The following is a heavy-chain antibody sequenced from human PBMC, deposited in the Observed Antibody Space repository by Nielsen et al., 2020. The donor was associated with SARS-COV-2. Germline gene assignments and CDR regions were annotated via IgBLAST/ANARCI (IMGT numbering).Heavy chain of an antibody. Sequence: ASVKVSCKASGYTFTSYYMHWVRQAPGQGLEWMGIINPSGGSTSYAQKFQGRVTMTRDTSTNTVYMELSSLRSEDTAVYYCARDDWSGYFDYWGQGTLVTVSS. J-gene: IGHJ4*02. V-gene: IGHV1-46*01. CDR3: ARDDWSGYFDY. CDR2: INPSGGST. D-gene: IGHD3-3*01. CDR1: GYTFTSYY.